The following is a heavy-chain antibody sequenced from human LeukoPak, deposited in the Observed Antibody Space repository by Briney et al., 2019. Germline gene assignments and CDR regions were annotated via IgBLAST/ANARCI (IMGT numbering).Heavy chain of an antibody. CDR1: GGSISSHY. V-gene: IGHV4-4*07. CDR2: IYISGDT. Sequence: SETLSLTCTVSGGSISSHYWSWIRQPAGKGLEWIGRIYISGDTDYNPSLKSQVTMSVDTSKNQFFLKLSSVTAADTAVYYCARDQRAYYHMDVWGKGTTVTVSS. CDR3: ARDQRAYYHMDV. J-gene: IGHJ6*03.